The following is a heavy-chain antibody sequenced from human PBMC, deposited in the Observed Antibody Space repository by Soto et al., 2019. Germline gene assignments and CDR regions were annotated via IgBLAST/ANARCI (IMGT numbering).Heavy chain of an antibody. Sequence: EVHLLESGGGLVQPGGSLRLSCAASGFTFSSYAMSWVRQAPGTGLEWVSEICGSGGSTYYADSVKGRFTVSRDNPKNTLSLQMNSLRAEDTVVYYCAKTATAVLRYFDWLPHGMDVGGQGTTVTVSS. CDR3: AKTATAVLRYFDWLPHGMDV. CDR1: GFTFSSYA. V-gene: IGHV3-23*01. J-gene: IGHJ6*02. CDR2: ICGSGGST. D-gene: IGHD3-9*01.